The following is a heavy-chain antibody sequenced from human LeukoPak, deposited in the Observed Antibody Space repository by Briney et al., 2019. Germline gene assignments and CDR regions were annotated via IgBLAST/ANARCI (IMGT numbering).Heavy chain of an antibody. CDR1: GFTFSNYA. D-gene: IGHD1-26*01. J-gene: IGHJ3*02. Sequence: GGSLRLSCAASGFTFSNYAMYWVRQAPGKGLEWVSAMGGGDDDRYYTGSVKGRFTVSRDNSKNTLFLQMNSLRPEDTAVYYCATLYSGSSFDIWGQGTMVTVSS. CDR2: MGGGDDDR. CDR3: ATLYSGSSFDI. V-gene: IGHV3-23*01.